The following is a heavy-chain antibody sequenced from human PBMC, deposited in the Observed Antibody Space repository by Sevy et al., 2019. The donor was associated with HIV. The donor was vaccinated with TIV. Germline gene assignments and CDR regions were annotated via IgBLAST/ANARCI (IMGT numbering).Heavy chain of an antibody. V-gene: IGHV4-39*01. CDR2: IYYSGST. Sequence: SETLSLTCTVSGGSISSSSYYWGWIRQPPGKGLEWIGSIYYSGSTYYNPSLKSRVTISVDTSKNQFSLKLSSVTAADTAVYYCARHRASITIFGVVHDAFDIWGQGTMVTVSS. D-gene: IGHD3-3*01. CDR3: ARHRASITIFGVVHDAFDI. J-gene: IGHJ3*02. CDR1: GGSISSSSYY.